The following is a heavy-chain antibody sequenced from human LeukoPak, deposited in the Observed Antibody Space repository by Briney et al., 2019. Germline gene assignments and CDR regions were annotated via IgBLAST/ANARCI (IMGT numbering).Heavy chain of an antibody. V-gene: IGHV3-66*01. CDR3: ARSFYDILIGYYQYFDY. CDR2: IYRDGSS. D-gene: IGHD3-9*01. Sequence: HPGGSLRLSCVASGLSVSSNYMSWVRQAPGKSLEEVSVIYRDGSSYYAESVKGRFTISRDNSKNTLYIQMNSLRAEDTAVYYCARSFYDILIGYYQYFDYWGQGTLVTVSS. J-gene: IGHJ4*02. CDR1: GLSVSSNY.